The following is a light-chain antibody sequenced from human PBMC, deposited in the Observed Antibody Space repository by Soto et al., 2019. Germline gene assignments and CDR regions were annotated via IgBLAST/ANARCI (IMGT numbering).Light chain of an antibody. Sequence: QSVLTQPASVSVTPGQSITISCTGTSSDVGGYNYVSWYQQHPGKAPKLMIYEGNKRPSGVSNRFSGSKSGNTASLTISGLEAEDEADYYCCSYAGSTTFSVFGTWTKVTVL. J-gene: IGLJ1*01. CDR2: EGN. V-gene: IGLV2-23*03. CDR3: CSYAGSTTFSV. CDR1: SSDVGGYNY.